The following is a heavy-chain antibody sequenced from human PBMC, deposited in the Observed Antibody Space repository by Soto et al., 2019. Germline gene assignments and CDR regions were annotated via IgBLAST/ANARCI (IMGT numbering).Heavy chain of an antibody. V-gene: IGHV1-2*02. CDR1: GYPYTNSY. Sequence: QVQLVQSGAEVRKPGASVKFSCKASGYPYTNSYMHWVRQAPGQGLEWMGWIHPNTGGTNYAQKFQGRVTMTRDTSVSTVYMELNRLTSDDTAIYFCASDFRTRGWFRQAGNFAMDVWGQGTTVTVS. J-gene: IGHJ6*02. CDR2: IHPNTGGT. CDR3: ASDFRTRGWFRQAGNFAMDV. D-gene: IGHD6-19*01.